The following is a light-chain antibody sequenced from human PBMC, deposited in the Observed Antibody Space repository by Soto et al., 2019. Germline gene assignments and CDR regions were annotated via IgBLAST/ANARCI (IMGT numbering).Light chain of an antibody. V-gene: IGKV3-15*01. CDR3: QQHNVWPAT. J-gene: IGKJ1*01. CDR2: EAS. CDR1: QSVSSY. Sequence: EIVLTQSPATLSLSPGERATLSCSASQSVSSYLAWYQQKPGQAPRLLIYEASTRATGVPARFSGSGSGTEFTLTISSLQSEDFAVYYCQQHNVWPATFGQGTKVDIK.